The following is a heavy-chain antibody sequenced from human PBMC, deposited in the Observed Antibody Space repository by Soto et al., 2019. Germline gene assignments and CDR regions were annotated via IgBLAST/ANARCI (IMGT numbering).Heavy chain of an antibody. V-gene: IGHV1-69*06. J-gene: IGHJ4*02. CDR2: IIPMFGTT. D-gene: IGHD3-9*01. CDR3: AIGIGLRDFDGPFEY. CDR1: GGTFTNYT. Sequence: QVQLVQSGAEVKKPGSSVKVSCKASGGTFTNYTISWVRQAPGQGLEWMGGIIPMFGTTNHAQKFQRRVTINANKSTTTANMELSSLRSEEAAVYYCAIGIGLRDFDGPFEYWGQGTLVTVSS.